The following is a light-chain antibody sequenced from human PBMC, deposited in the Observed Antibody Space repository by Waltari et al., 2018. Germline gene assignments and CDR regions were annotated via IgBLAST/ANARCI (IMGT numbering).Light chain of an antibody. CDR3: QHYVRLPAT. Sequence: CRASQSVGRSLAWYQQKPGQAPRLLIYDASRRATGITDRFSGSGSGTDFSLTISTLEPEDFAVYYCQHYVRLPATFGQGTKVEI. CDR2: DAS. V-gene: IGKV3-20*01. J-gene: IGKJ1*01. CDR1: QSVGRS.